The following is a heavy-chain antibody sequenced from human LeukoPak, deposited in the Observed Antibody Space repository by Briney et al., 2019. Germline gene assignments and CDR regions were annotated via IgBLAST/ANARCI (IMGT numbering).Heavy chain of an antibody. V-gene: IGHV4-30-4*01. CDR3: ARWLQAYYYFGY. CDR2: IYYSGST. Sequence: PSETLSLTCTVSGGSISSGDYYWSWIRQPPGKGLEWIGYIYYSGSTYYNPSLKSRVTISVDTSKNQFSLKLSSVAAADTAVYYCARWLQAYYYFGYWGQGTLVTVSS. CDR1: GGSISSGDYY. J-gene: IGHJ4*02. D-gene: IGHD5-18*01.